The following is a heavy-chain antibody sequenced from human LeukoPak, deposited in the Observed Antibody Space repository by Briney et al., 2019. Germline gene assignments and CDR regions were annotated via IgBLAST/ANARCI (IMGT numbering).Heavy chain of an antibody. D-gene: IGHD3-16*01. J-gene: IGHJ4*02. CDR3: ARGALPHRMGAAPDY. CDR1: GGSISSGGYY. V-gene: IGHV4-30-2*01. Sequence: PSETLSLTCAVSGGSISSGGYYWSWIRQPPGKGLEWIGYIYHSGSTNYNPSLKSRVTISVDTSKDQFSLKLSSVTAADTAVYYCARGALPHRMGAAPDYWGQGTLVTVSS. CDR2: IYHSGST.